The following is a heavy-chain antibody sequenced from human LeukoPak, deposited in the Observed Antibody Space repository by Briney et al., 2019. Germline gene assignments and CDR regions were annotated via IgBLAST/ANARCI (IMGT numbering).Heavy chain of an antibody. J-gene: IGHJ4*02. V-gene: IGHV4-4*07. CDR1: SGSINSYY. CDR3: GRQGYTASYYFLDY. CDR2: IYTTGTT. Sequence: PSETLSLTCTVSSGSINSYYWGWVRQPPGKGLEWIGHIYTTGTTQYNPSLQSRVTMSVDTSTKQFSLNLRSMTAADTAVYYCGRQGYTASYYFLDYWSQGTLVAVS. D-gene: IGHD1-26*01.